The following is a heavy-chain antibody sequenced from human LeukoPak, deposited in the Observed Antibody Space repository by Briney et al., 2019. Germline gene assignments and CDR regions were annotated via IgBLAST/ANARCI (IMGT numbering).Heavy chain of an antibody. Sequence: GSLRLSCAASGFTFSDYYMSWIRQPPGKGLEWIGEINHSGSTNSNPSLKSRVTISVDTSKNQFSLKLSSVTAADTAVYYCAGDYRGSLDYWGQGTLVTVSS. J-gene: IGHJ4*02. V-gene: IGHV4-34*01. CDR3: AGDYRGSLDY. D-gene: IGHD4-11*01. CDR1: GFTFSDYY. CDR2: INHSGST.